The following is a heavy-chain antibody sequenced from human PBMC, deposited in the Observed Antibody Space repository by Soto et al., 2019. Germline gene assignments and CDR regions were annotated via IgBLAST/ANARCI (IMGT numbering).Heavy chain of an antibody. CDR3: AKAGGAAGTVDYFDY. J-gene: IGHJ4*02. CDR1: GFTFNNYA. D-gene: IGHD6-13*01. V-gene: IGHV3-23*01. Sequence: GGSLRLSCAASGFTFNNYAINWVRQSPGKGLEWVSVISGSAGSTYYADSVKGRFTITRDNSKNTLYLQMSSLRVEDTAVYYCAKAGGAAGTVDYFDYWRQGTLVTVSS. CDR2: ISGSAGST.